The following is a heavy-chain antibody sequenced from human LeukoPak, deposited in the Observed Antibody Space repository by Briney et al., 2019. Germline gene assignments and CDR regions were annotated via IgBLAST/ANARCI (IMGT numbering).Heavy chain of an antibody. J-gene: IGHJ4*02. D-gene: IGHD3-9*01. V-gene: IGHV3-33*01. Sequence: GRSLRLSCAASGFTFSSYGMHWVRQAPGMGLEGVAVIWYDGSNKYYADSVKGRFTISRDNSKNTLYLQMNSLRAEDTAVYYCARDKYDILTGYYNAYYFDYWGQGTLVTVSS. CDR1: GFTFSSYG. CDR3: ARDKYDILTGYYNAYYFDY. CDR2: IWYDGSNK.